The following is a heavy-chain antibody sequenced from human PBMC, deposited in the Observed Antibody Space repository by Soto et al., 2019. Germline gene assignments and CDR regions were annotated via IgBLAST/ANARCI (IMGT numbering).Heavy chain of an antibody. CDR2: VNTYKGNT. V-gene: IGHV1-18*01. CDR3: ARERGNYMYFDY. CDR1: GYSFTDYG. J-gene: IGHJ4*02. D-gene: IGHD1-7*01. Sequence: QVQLVQSGAEVKKPGASVKVSCKASGYSFTDYGFTWVRQAPGQGLEWMGWVNTYKGNTNYAQKFQGRDTMTTDTSTSTAYMELRGLRSDDTALYYCARERGNYMYFDYWGQGTLVTVSS.